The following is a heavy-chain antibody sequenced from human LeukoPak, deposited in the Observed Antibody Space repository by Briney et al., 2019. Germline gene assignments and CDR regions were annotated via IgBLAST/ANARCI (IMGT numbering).Heavy chain of an antibody. CDR3: ARSLLLVGATGKDYYYYYMDV. J-gene: IGHJ6*03. D-gene: IGHD1-26*01. Sequence: SQTLSLACTVSGGSISSGSYYWSWIRQPAGKGLEWIGRIYTSGSTNYNPSLKSRVTISVDTSKNQFSLKLISVTAADTAVYYCARSLLLVGATGKDYYYYYMDVWGKGTTVTVSS. CDR2: IYTSGST. V-gene: IGHV4-61*02. CDR1: GGSISSGSYY.